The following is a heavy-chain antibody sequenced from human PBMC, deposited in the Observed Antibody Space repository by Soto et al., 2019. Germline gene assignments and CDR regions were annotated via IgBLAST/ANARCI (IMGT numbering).Heavy chain of an antibody. CDR1: GYTFSTYD. CDR3: ARDRSTVRDYCDF. J-gene: IGHJ4*02. CDR2: INPNADKT. Sequence: ASVKVSCKTSGYTFSTYDINWVRQTPGQGLEWMGWINPNADKTGFAQKFQGRVTLTRDTSINTVFMELNNLRSEDTAVYYCARDRSTVRDYCDFWGQGTLVTVSS. V-gene: IGHV1-8*01. D-gene: IGHD4-4*01.